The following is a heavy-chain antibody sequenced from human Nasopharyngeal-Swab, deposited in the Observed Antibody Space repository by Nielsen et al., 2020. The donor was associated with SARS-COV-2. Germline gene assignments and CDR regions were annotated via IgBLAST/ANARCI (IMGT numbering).Heavy chain of an antibody. J-gene: IGHJ4*02. CDR2: ISYDGSIK. Sequence: GGSLRLSCAASGFSFSNYAMHWVRQAPGKGLEWVTVISYDGSIKYYADSVKGRFTISRDNSKNTLYLQMNSLRAEDTAVYYCARGGLDSSSWYGYYFDYWGQGTLVTVSS. D-gene: IGHD6-13*01. CDR3: ARGGLDSSSWYGYYFDY. CDR1: GFSFSNYA. V-gene: IGHV3-30-3*01.